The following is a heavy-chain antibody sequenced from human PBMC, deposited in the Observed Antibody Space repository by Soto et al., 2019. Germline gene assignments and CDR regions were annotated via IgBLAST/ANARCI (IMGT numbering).Heavy chain of an antibody. CDR2: IFTTGTTI. D-gene: IGHD1-1*01. V-gene: IGHV3-48*03. CDR1: GFTFSSYS. Sequence: EVQLVESGGGLVQPGGSLRLSCVASGFTFSSYSMVWVRQAPGKGLEWVSNIFTTGTTIYYADSVKGRFTVSRDNAKNALSLLLNSRRAEDTAVYCCARDNDWAFDYWGQGTLVTVSS. J-gene: IGHJ4*02. CDR3: ARDNDWAFDY.